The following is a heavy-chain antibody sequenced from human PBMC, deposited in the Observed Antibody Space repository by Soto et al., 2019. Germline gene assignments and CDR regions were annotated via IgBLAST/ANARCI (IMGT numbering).Heavy chain of an antibody. CDR1: GYTFTSYA. V-gene: IGHV1-3*01. J-gene: IGHJ5*02. CDR3: ARGPLLYSSSWYWFDP. Sequence: QVQLVQSGAEVKKPGASVKVSCKASGYTFTSYAMHRVRQAPGQRLEWMGWINAGNGNTKYSQKFQGRVTITRDTSASTAYMELSSLRSEDTAVYYCARGPLLYSSSWYWFDPWGQGTLVTVSS. D-gene: IGHD6-13*01. CDR2: INAGNGNT.